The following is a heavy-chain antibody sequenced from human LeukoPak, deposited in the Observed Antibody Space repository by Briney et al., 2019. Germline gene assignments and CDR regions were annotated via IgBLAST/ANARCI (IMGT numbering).Heavy chain of an antibody. J-gene: IGHJ4*02. D-gene: IGHD3-10*01. V-gene: IGHV3-30-3*01. CDR3: VRDPRREYYYGSGSFLDQ. CDR1: GFSFSNFA. CDR2: MSFNGDNY. Sequence: GTSLRLSCAGSGFSFSNFAMHWVRQAPGKGLEWVAVMSFNGDNYYYADSVNGRFTISRDNPNNALYLQMNSLRVDDTAVYYCVRDPRREYYYGSGSFLDQWGQGTWSPSPQ.